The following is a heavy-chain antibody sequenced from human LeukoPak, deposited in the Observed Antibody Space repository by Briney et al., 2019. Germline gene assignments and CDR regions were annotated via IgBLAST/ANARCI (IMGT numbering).Heavy chain of an antibody. Sequence: SETLSLTCTVSGGSISSSSYYWGWIRQPPGKGLEWIGYIYYSGSTNYNPSLKSRVTISVDTSKNQFSLKLSSVTAADTAVYYCARDNSGHWFDPWGQGTLVTVSS. J-gene: IGHJ5*02. CDR1: GGSISSSSYY. CDR3: ARDNSGHWFDP. CDR2: IYYSGST. V-gene: IGHV4-61*01. D-gene: IGHD1-1*01.